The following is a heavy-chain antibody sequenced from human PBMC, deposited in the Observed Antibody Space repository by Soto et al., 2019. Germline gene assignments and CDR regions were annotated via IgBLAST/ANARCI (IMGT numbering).Heavy chain of an antibody. J-gene: IGHJ3*02. V-gene: IGHV3-30*18. CDR1: GFTFSSYG. Sequence: QVQLVESGGGVVQPGRSLRLSCAASGFTFSSYGMYWVRQAPGKGLGWVAVISDDGRDKYYAESVKGRFTISRDNSKSTLFLQMNSLRVEDTAVYYCAKDQTHAFDIWGQGTMVTVSS. CDR2: ISDDGRDK. CDR3: AKDQTHAFDI.